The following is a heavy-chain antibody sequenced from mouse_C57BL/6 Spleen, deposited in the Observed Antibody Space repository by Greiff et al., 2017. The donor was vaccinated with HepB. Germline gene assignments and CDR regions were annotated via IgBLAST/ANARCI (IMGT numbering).Heavy chain of an antibody. V-gene: IGHV1-61*01. D-gene: IGHD2-3*01. Sequence: QVQLQQPGAELVRPGSSVKLSCKASGYTFTSYWMDWVKQRPGQGLEWIGNIYPSDSETHYNQKFKDKATLTVDKSSSTAYMQLSSLTSEDSAVYYCARGIRYDYGYFDVWGTGTTVTVSS. J-gene: IGHJ1*03. CDR3: ARGIRYDYGYFDV. CDR1: GYTFTSYW. CDR2: IYPSDSET.